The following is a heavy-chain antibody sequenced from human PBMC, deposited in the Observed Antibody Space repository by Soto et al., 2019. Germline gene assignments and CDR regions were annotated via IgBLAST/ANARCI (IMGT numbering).Heavy chain of an antibody. D-gene: IGHD2-8*01. CDR1: GFTFSDYY. V-gene: IGHV3-11*06. CDR3: ARVVRLMLYSDY. CDR2: IGPSSSYT. J-gene: IGHJ4*02. Sequence: QVQLVESGGGLVKPGGSLRLSCAASGFTFSDYYMNWIRQAPGKGLEWVSYIGPSSSYTNYADSVKGRFTISRDNTKNSLYLQMNSLRAEDTAVYYCARVVRLMLYSDYWGQGTLVTVSS.